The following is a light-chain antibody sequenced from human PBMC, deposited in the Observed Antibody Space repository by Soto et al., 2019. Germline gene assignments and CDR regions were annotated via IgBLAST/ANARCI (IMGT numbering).Light chain of an antibody. CDR2: GAS. Sequence: EIVMTQSPATLSVSPGERATLSCRASQSVSSNLAWYPQKPVQAPRLLIYGASTRATGIPARFSVSGSGTEFSLPISSLQSEDFAIYYCQQYNDWPPTWTFGQGTKVEIK. V-gene: IGKV3-15*01. CDR3: QQYNDWPPTWT. CDR1: QSVSSN. J-gene: IGKJ1*01.